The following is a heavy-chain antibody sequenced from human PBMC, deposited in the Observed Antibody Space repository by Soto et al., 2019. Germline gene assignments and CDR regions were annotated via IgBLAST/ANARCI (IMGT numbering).Heavy chain of an antibody. V-gene: IGHV3-23*01. J-gene: IGHJ4*02. CDR1: GFTFGSYA. CDR3: AKAYCSGGTCYLGLSYFDY. D-gene: IGHD2-15*01. CDR2: ISGSGGGT. Sequence: GESLKISCAASGFTFGSYAMTWVRQAPGMGLEWVSTISGSGGGTFYADSVKGRFTISRDNSKNTLYVQMNSLRAEDTAVYYCAKAYCSGGTCYLGLSYFDYWGQGTLVTVSS.